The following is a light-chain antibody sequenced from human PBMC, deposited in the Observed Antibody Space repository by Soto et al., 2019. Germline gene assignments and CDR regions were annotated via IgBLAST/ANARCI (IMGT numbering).Light chain of an antibody. V-gene: IGKV1-39*01. CDR3: QQSYSTLRTT. CDR2: AAS. J-gene: IGKJ1*01. Sequence: DIQMTQSPSSLSASVGDRVTITCRASQSISSYLNWYQQKPGKAPNLLIYAASSLQSGVPSRFSCIGSGTDLSLTISNLQPEDFATYYCQQSYSTLRTTFGQGTKVEIK. CDR1: QSISSY.